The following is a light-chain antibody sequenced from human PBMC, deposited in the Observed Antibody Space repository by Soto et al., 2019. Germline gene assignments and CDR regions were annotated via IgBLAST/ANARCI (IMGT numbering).Light chain of an antibody. CDR1: SSDVGNYNL. CDR3: CSYAGSSFYV. J-gene: IGLJ1*01. CDR2: EGT. V-gene: IGLV2-23*01. Sequence: QSVLTQPATVSGSPGQSITISRTGTSSDVGNYNLVSWYQQHPGKAPKLMIYEGTKRPSGVSNRFSGSKSGNTASLTISGLQAEDEADYYCCSYAGSSFYVFGTGTKVTVL.